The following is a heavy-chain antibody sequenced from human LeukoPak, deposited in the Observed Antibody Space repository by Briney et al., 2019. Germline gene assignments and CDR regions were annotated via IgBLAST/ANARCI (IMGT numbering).Heavy chain of an antibody. D-gene: IGHD3-10*01. Sequence: SETLSLTCSVSGGSISSGSYDWYWIRQPAGKGLEWIGHIYTSGSTDYNPSLKSRVTISVATSKNQFSLKLTSVTAADTAIYYCTKGRGIWGQGTLVTVSS. CDR1: GGSISSGSYD. J-gene: IGHJ4*02. V-gene: IGHV4-61*09. CDR3: TKGRGI. CDR2: IYTSGST.